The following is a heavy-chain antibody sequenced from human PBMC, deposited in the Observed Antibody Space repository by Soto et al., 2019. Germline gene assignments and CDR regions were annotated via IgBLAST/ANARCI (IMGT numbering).Heavy chain of an antibody. D-gene: IGHD3-3*01. CDR1: GFTFSSYS. CDR3: AGPITIFGVVQGDYYYYGMDV. J-gene: IGHJ6*02. CDR2: ISSSSSYI. V-gene: IGHV3-21*01. Sequence: GGSLRLSCAASGFTFSSYSMNWVRQAPGKGLEWVSSISSSSSYIYYADSVKGRFTISRDNAKNSLYLQMNSLRAEDTAVYYCAGPITIFGVVQGDYYYYGMDVWGQGTTVTVSS.